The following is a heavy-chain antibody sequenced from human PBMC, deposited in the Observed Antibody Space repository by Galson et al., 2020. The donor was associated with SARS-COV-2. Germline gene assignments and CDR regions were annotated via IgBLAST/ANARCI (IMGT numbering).Heavy chain of an antibody. Sequence: ASVKVSCKASGYTFTNYYMHWVRQAPGQGLEWMGLSNPSGVNTYYAQNFQGRVTMTRDTSTNTVYMELRSLRSEDTAVYYCARMTVAGPFDYWGQGTLVTVSS. CDR1: GYTFTNYY. D-gene: IGHD6-19*01. V-gene: IGHV1-46*01. CDR2: SNPSGVNT. CDR3: ARMTVAGPFDY. J-gene: IGHJ4*02.